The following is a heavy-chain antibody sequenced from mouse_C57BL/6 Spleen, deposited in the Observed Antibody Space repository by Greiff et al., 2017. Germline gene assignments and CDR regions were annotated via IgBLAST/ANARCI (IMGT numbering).Heavy chain of an antibody. D-gene: IGHD4-1*01. CDR1: GYTFTSYG. V-gene: IGHV1-81*01. CDR3: ARGKELGRDYYAMDY. Sequence: QVQLQQSGAELARPGASVKLSCKASGYTFTSYGISWVKQRTGQGLEWIGEIYPRSGNTYYNEKFKGKATLTADKSSSTAYMELRSLTSEDSAVYFCARGKELGRDYYAMDYWGQGTSVTVSS. J-gene: IGHJ4*01. CDR2: IYPRSGNT.